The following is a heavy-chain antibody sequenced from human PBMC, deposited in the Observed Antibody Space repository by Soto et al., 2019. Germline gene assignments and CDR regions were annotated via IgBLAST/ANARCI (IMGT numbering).Heavy chain of an antibody. CDR2: IYHGST. CDR1: GGSISSGGYS. CDR3: ARITYCGGDCYRGFDP. V-gene: IGHV4-30-2*01. J-gene: IGHJ5*02. D-gene: IGHD2-21*02. Sequence: PSETLSLTCTVSGGSISSGGYSWSWIRQQPGKGLEWIGYIYHGSTYYNPSLKSRVTISVDRSKNQFSLKLSSVTAADTAVYYCARITYCGGDCYRGFDPWGQGTLVTVSS.